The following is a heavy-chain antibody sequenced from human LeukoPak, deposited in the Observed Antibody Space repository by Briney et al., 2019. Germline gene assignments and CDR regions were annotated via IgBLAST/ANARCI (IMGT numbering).Heavy chain of an antibody. CDR2: ISGSSGST. V-gene: IGHV3-23*01. CDR3: ARERSYGSGSPNDAFDI. D-gene: IGHD3-10*01. J-gene: IGHJ3*02. Sequence: GGSLRLSCAASGFTFSSYAMSWVRQAPGKGLEWVSTISGSSGSTYYADSVKGRFTISRDNAKNSLFLQMNGLRAEDTAVYYCARERSYGSGSPNDAFDIWGQGTMVTVSS. CDR1: GFTFSSYA.